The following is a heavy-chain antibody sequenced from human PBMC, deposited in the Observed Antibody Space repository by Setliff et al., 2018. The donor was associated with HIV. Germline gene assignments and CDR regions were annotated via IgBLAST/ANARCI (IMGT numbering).Heavy chain of an antibody. CDR2: IYNSVTT. J-gene: IGHJ4*02. Sequence: PSETLSLTCIVSGASISSNTWSWIRQAPGKGLQWIGFIYNSVTTNYNPSLKSRVTLTTDASTNTTYMELRNLRSDDTAMYYCARDAPNSFGEGKGDNWGQGTLVTVSS. D-gene: IGHD2-21*01. V-gene: IGHV4-4*08. CDR3: ARDAPNSFGEGKGDN. CDR1: GASISSNT.